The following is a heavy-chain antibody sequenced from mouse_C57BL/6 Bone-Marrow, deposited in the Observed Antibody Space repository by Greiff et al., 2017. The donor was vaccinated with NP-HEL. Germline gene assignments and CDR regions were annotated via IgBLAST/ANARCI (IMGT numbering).Heavy chain of an antibody. CDR2: ILPGSGST. CDR3: ARSGIITTVVAKGFAY. Sequence: VQRVESGAELMKPGASVKLSCKATGYTFTGYWIEWVKQRPGHGLEWIGEILPGSGSTNYNEKFKGKATFTADTSSNTAYMQLSSLTTEDSAIYYCARSGIITTVVAKGFAYWGQGTLVTVSA. J-gene: IGHJ3*01. V-gene: IGHV1-9*01. CDR1: GYTFTGYW. D-gene: IGHD1-1*01.